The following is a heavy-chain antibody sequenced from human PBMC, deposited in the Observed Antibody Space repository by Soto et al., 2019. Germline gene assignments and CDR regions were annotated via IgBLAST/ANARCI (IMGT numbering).Heavy chain of an antibody. CDR1: GFTFSSYG. CDR2: ISQSAGGNT. CDR3: AGWNYDY. J-gene: IGHJ4*02. Sequence: QHAGSLKISSAASGFTFSSYGMLWVRKAPGKGLEWVSAISQSAGGNTYYADSVKGRFTISRDDSKNTLYLQMDSLRPEDTAQYYCAGWNYDYWGQGTQVTVSS. V-gene: IGHV3-23*01. D-gene: IGHD1-7*01.